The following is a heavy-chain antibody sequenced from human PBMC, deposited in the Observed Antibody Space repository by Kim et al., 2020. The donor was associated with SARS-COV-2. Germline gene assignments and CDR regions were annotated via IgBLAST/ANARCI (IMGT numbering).Heavy chain of an antibody. J-gene: IGHJ6*02. Sequence: SYSPSFQGQVTISADKSISTAYLQWSSLKASDTAMYYCARGREGVNGMDVWGQGTTVTVSS. CDR3: ARGREGVNGMDV. D-gene: IGHD3-10*01. V-gene: IGHV5-51*01.